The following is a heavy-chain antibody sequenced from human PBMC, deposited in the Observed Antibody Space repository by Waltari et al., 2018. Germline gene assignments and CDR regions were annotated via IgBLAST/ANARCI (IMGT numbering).Heavy chain of an antibody. Sequence: QLQLQESGPGLVKPSETLSLSCTVSGDSINSDYNYGGWLRQPPGEGLAWIGTVHFSGTTYYNPSLKSRVTISVDTSKNQFSLKLTSVTAADTAVYYCARLDYSALRRGCDPWGQGTLVTVSS. J-gene: IGHJ5*02. CDR3: ARLDYSALRRGCDP. V-gene: IGHV4-39*01. CDR1: GDSINSDYNY. CDR2: VHFSGTT. D-gene: IGHD4-4*01.